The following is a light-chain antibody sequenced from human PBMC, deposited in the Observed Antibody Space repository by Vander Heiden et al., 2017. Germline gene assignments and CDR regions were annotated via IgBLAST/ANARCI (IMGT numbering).Light chain of an antibody. CDR2: DVS. CDR3: CSYTSSSTLYV. V-gene: IGLV2-14*03. CDR1: SSDIGGYNY. J-gene: IGLJ1*01. Sequence: QSALTQPASVSGSPGQSTTISCTGRSSDIGGYNYVSWYQQHPGKAPKLMIHDVSDRPSGVSNRFSGSKSGNTASLTISGLQAEDEADYYCCSYTSSSTLYVFGTGTKVTVL.